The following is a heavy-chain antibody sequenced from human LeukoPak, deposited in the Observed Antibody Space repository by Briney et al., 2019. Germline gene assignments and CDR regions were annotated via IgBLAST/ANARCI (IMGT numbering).Heavy chain of an antibody. J-gene: IGHJ4*02. CDR3: AKDPSVSTPPFTAGYYFDY. V-gene: IGHV3-33*06. Sequence: GGSPRLSCAASGFTFSSYGMHWVRQAPGMGLEWVAVIWYDGSNKYYADSVKGRFTISRDNSKNTLYLQMNSLRAEDTAVYYCAKDPSVSTPPFTAGYYFDYWGQGTLVTVSS. CDR1: GFTFSSYG. D-gene: IGHD1-14*01. CDR2: IWYDGSNK.